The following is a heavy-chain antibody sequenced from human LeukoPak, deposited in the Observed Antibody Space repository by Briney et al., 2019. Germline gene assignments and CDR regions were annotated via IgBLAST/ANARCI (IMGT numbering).Heavy chain of an antibody. CDR3: AKDYVYVWGSYRSYYFDY. CDR2: ISSDGSNK. J-gene: IGHJ4*02. V-gene: IGHV3-30*18. CDR1: GFTFSSYG. Sequence: PGGSLRLSCAASGFTFSSYGMHWVRQAPGKGLEWVAVISSDGSNKYYADSVKGRFTISRDNSKNTLYLQMNSLRAEDTAVYSCAKDYVYVWGSYRSYYFDYWGQGTLVTVSS. D-gene: IGHD3-16*02.